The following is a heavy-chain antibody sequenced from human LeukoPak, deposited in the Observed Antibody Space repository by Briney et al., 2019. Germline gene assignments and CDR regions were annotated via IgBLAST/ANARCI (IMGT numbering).Heavy chain of an antibody. CDR2: IYYSGST. CDR1: GGSISSGGYY. V-gene: IGHV4-31*03. D-gene: IGHD2-2*01. J-gene: IGHJ4*02. Sequence: SETLSLTCTVSGGSISSGGYYWSWIRQHPGKGLEWIGYIYYSGSTYYNPPLKSRVTISVDTSKNQFSLKLSSVTAADTAVYYCARGGYCSSTSCSTVDYWGQGTLVTVSS. CDR3: ARGGYCSSTSCSTVDY.